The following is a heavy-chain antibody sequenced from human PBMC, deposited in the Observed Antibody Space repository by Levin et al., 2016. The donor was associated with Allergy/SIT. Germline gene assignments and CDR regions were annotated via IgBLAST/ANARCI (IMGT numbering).Heavy chain of an antibody. D-gene: IGHD5-18*01. J-gene: IGHJ6*02. CDR2: IYSGDNT. CDR1: GFTVSSHY. V-gene: IGHV3-53*01. CDR3: ARENVDTAMVRGQYKYYYYGMDV. Sequence: GEFLKISCAVSGFTVSSHYMSWVRQAPGKGLEWVSIIYSGDNTNYADSVKGRFTISRDNSKNTLYLQMNSLRAEDAAVYYCARENVDTAMVRGQYKYYYYGMDVWGQGTTVTVSS.